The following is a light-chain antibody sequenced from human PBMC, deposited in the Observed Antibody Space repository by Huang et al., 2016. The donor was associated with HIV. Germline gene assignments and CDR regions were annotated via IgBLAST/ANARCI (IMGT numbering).Light chain of an antibody. CDR2: GAS. J-gene: IGKJ4*01. CDR3: QQYGSSPRT. Sequence: EIVLTQSPGTLSLSPGERATLSCRARQSVSSSYLAWYQQKPGLAPRLLIYGASGRATGIPDRFSGSGSGTDFTLTISRLEPEDFAVYYCQQYGSSPRTFGGGTKVEIK. V-gene: IGKV3-20*01. CDR1: QSVSSSY.